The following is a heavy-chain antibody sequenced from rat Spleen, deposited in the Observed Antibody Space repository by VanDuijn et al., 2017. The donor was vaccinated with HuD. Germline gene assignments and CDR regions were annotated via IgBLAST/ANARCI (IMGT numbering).Heavy chain of an antibody. D-gene: IGHD1-11*01. Sequence: VQLVESYGGLVQPGRSLKLSCAASGLTFSDYGMHWIRQAPTKGLEWVASVSPSGGKSYYRDSVRGRFTISRDNVDSTLYLQMDSLRSEDTATYYCARHGGQRFGWFAYWGQGTLVTVSS. CDR3: ARHGGQRFGWFAY. V-gene: IGHV5-19*01. CDR2: VSPSGGKS. J-gene: IGHJ3*01. CDR1: GLTFSDYG.